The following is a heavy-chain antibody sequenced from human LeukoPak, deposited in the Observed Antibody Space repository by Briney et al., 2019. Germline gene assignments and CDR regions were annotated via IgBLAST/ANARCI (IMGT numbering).Heavy chain of an antibody. CDR1: GESITRGYY. CDR2: IYYSGST. J-gene: IGHJ3*02. Sequence: PSETLSLTCNVSGESITRGYYWGWIRQPPGKGLEWIGYIYYSGSTNYNPSLKSRVTISVDTSKNQFSLKLSSVTAADTAVYYCARGGPRYFDAFDIWGQGTMVTVSS. CDR3: ARGGPRYFDAFDI. V-gene: IGHV4-61*01. D-gene: IGHD1-1*01.